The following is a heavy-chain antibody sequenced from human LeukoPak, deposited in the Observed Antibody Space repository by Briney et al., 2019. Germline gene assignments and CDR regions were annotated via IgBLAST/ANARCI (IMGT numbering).Heavy chain of an antibody. D-gene: IGHD2-15*01. CDR2: ISAYNGNT. J-gene: IGHJ4*02. CDR3: ARGGRRGVVVAATDHDY. V-gene: IGHV1-18*01. CDR1: GYTFTSYG. Sequence: ASVKVSCKASGYTFTSYGISWVRQAPGQGLEWMGWISAYNGNTNYAQKLQGRVTMTTDTSTSTAYMELSSLRSEDTAVYYCARGGRRGVVVAATDHDYWGQGTLVTVSS.